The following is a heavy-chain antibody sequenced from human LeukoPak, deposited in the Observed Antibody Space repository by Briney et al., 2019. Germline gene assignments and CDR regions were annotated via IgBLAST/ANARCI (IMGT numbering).Heavy chain of an antibody. V-gene: IGHV4-59*08. D-gene: IGHD5-12*01. CDR3: ARRGYGYADAFDI. CDR2: IYYSGST. CDR1: GGSISSYY. J-gene: IGHJ3*02. Sequence: PSETLSLTCTVSGGSISSYYWSWIRQPPGKGLEWIGYIYYSGSTNYNPSLKSRVTISVDTSKNQFSLKLTSVTGADTAVYYCARRGYGYADAFDIWGQGTMVTVSS.